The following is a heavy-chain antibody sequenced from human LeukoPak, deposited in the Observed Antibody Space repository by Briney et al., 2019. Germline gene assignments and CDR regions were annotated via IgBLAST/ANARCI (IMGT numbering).Heavy chain of an antibody. Sequence: SETLSLTCTGSGCSISRYYWSWIRQPPGKGLEWIGYIYYSGSTNYNPSLKSRVTISVDTSKNQFSLKLSSVTAADTAVYYCASLNQDGYKLDYWGQGTLVTVSS. D-gene: IGHD5-24*01. CDR2: IYYSGST. CDR3: ASLNQDGYKLDY. CDR1: GCSISRYY. J-gene: IGHJ4*02. V-gene: IGHV4-59*08.